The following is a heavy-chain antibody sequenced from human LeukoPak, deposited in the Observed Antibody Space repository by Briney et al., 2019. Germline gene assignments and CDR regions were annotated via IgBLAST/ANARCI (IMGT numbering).Heavy chain of an antibody. J-gene: IGHJ4*02. CDR3: ATAGYFGEGTKY. CDR1: GFTFSSYG. D-gene: IGHD3-10*01. V-gene: IGHV3-23*01. Sequence: GGTLRLSCAASGFTFSSYGMNWVRQAPGKGLEWISGISPSGGGTYYADFVKGRFTISSDNSKNTLYLQMNSLRAEDTAVYYCATAGYFGEGTKYWGQGTLVTVSS. CDR2: ISPSGGGT.